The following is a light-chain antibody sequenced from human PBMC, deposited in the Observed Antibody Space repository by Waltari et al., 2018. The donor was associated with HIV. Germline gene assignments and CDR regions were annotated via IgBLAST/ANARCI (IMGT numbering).Light chain of an antibody. CDR3: CSYAGSYTYV. J-gene: IGLJ1*01. V-gene: IGLV2-11*01. CDR1: SSDVGGYNY. Sequence: PRSVSGSPGQSVTISCTGTSSDVGGYNYVSWYQQHPGKAPKVRIYDVSKRPSGVPDRFSGSKSGNTASLTISGLQAEDEADYYCCSYAGSYTYVFGTGTKVTVL. CDR2: DVS.